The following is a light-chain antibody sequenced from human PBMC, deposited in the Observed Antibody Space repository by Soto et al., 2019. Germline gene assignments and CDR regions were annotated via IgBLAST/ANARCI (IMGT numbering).Light chain of an antibody. Sequence: DIPMTQSPSTLSASVGDTVTITCRAGQTIGTWLAWYQQKPPKAPKLLVYKASTLESGVPSRFSGSGSGTDFTLTISSLQPEDFATYYCQQRYSTLPLTFGGGTKGDI. V-gene: IGKV1-5*03. CDR3: QQRYSTLPLT. CDR1: QTIGTW. CDR2: KAS. J-gene: IGKJ4*01.